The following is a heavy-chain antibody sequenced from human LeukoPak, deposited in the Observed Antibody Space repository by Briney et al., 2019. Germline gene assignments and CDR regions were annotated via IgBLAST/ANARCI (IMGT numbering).Heavy chain of an antibody. D-gene: IGHD6-13*01. CDR3: ARGPPGSSSSDY. J-gene: IGHJ4*02. CDR1: GYTFTSYD. V-gene: IGHV1-8*01. CDR2: MNPKNANT. Sequence: GASVKVSCKASGYTFTSYDINWVRQAPGQGLEWMGWMNPKNANTGYAQKFQGRVTMTRNTSISTAYMEVTSLGSEDTAVYYCARGPPGSSSSDYWGQGTLVTVSS.